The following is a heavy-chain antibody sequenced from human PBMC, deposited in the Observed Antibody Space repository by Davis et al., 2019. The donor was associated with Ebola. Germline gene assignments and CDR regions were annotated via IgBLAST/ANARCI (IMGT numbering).Heavy chain of an antibody. CDR1: GFTFSNAW. Sequence: GGSLRLSCAASGFTFSNAWMSWVRQAPGKGLEWVGRTKSKTDGGTTDYAAPVKGRFTISRDDSKNTLYLQMNSLKTEDTAVYYCTTASVTYYDFWSGYLEGVGYYYGMDVWGQGTTVTVSS. D-gene: IGHD3-3*01. J-gene: IGHJ6*02. V-gene: IGHV3-15*01. CDR2: TKSKTDGGTT. CDR3: TTASVTYYDFWSGYLEGVGYYYGMDV.